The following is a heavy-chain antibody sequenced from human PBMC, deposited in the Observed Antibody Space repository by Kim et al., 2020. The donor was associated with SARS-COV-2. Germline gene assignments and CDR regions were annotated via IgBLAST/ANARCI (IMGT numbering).Heavy chain of an antibody. J-gene: IGHJ4*02. V-gene: IGHV1-3*01. CDR1: GYTFTSHP. CDR2: IHAANGDT. Sequence: ASVKVSCKTSGYTFTSHPMHWVRPAPGQGLEWMGWIHAANGDTRYSQKFQGRVTITRDTSASTAYMELSGLTSEDTAVYYCVREYYSGIWYYFDYWGQGT. D-gene: IGHD5-12*01. CDR3: VREYYSGIWYYFDY.